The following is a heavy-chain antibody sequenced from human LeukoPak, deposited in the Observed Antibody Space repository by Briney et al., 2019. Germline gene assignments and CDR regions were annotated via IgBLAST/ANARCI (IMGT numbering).Heavy chain of an antibody. D-gene: IGHD3-10*01. CDR2: INPNSGGT. J-gene: IGHJ4*02. Sequence: SVKVSCKASGYRFTGYYIHWARQAPGQGLEWMGWINPNSGGTNYAQKFQGRVTMTRDTSVSTAYMEVSRLRSDDTAVYFCARDRRGYYDSGSYYPLIWSQGTLVTVSS. CDR3: ARDRRGYYDSGSYYPLI. V-gene: IGHV1-2*02. CDR1: GYRFTGYY.